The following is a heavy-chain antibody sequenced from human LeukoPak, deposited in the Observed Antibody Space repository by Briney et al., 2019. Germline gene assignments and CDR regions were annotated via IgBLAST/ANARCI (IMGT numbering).Heavy chain of an antibody. CDR1: GFTFSSYE. CDR3: AGGGYSYGWNFDY. D-gene: IGHD5-18*01. CDR2: ISSSGSTI. Sequence: GGSLRLSCAASGFTFSSYEMNWVRQAPGKGLEWVSYISSSGSTIYYADSVKGRFTISRDNAKNSLYLQMNSLRAEDTAVYYCAGGGYSYGWNFDYWGQGTLVTVSS. V-gene: IGHV3-48*03. J-gene: IGHJ4*02.